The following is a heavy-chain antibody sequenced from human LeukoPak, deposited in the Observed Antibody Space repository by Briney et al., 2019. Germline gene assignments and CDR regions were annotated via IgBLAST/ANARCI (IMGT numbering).Heavy chain of an antibody. Sequence: GGSLRLSCAASGFTFSNYGMHWVRQAPGKGLEWVSVISYDGSNKYYADSVKGRFTISRDNSKNTLYLQMNSLRAEDTAMYYCAENSGSTALRGQGTLVTVSS. CDR2: ISYDGSNK. V-gene: IGHV3-30*18. CDR3: AENSGSTAL. D-gene: IGHD1-26*01. J-gene: IGHJ4*02. CDR1: GFTFSNYG.